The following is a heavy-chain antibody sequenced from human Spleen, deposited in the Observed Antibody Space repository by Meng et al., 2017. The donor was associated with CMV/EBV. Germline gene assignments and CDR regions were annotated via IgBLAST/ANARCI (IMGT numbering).Heavy chain of an antibody. D-gene: IGHD3-3*01. CDR1: GGSVSSGSYY. Sequence: SETLSLTCTVSGGSVSSGSYYWSWIRQPPGKGLEWIGYIYYSWSNNYNPSLKSRVTIAVDTSKNQFSLKLSSVTAADTAVYYCAGGPRPSITIFGVVTPKYYFDYWGQGTLVTVSS. J-gene: IGHJ4*02. CDR2: IYYSWSN. CDR3: AGGPRPSITIFGVVTPKYYFDY. V-gene: IGHV4-61*01.